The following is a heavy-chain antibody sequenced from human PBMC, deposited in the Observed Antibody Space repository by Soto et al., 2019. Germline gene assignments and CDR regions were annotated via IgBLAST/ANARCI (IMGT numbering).Heavy chain of an antibody. Sequence: EVQLVESGGGLVIPGGSLRLSCAASGFTFSNASLSWVRQAPGKGLEWVGRIKTKTDGGTTDYTAPVKIRITSSRDDSKNTIYLQMKSLKIEDTAVYYCTTGSTTTKNYWGQGTLVTVSS. CDR2: IKTKTDGGTT. CDR1: GFTFSNAS. CDR3: TTGSTTTKNY. V-gene: IGHV3-15*01. D-gene: IGHD1-1*01. J-gene: IGHJ4*02.